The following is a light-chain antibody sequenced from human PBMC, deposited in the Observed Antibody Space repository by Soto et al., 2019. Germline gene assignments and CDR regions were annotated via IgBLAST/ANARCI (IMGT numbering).Light chain of an antibody. J-gene: IGLJ1*01. CDR1: SSDVGGYKY. Sequence: QSALTQPASVSGSPGQSITISCTGTSSDVGGYKYVSWYQQHPGQAPKLMIFDVSNRPSGISNRFSGSKSGNTASLTISGLQAEDEADYHCSSYTTSATLVFGTGTKVTV. CDR3: SSYTTSATLV. CDR2: DVS. V-gene: IGLV2-14*03.